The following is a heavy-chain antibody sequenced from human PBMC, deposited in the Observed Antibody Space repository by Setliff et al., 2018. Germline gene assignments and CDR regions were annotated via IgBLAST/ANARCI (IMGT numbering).Heavy chain of an antibody. V-gene: IGHV1-46*01. Sequence: ASVKVSCKASGYVFTGYYIHWVRHAPGQGFEWMGSVNPTTGSTAYAARFQGRITMTRDTSATTVYMTLGSLRSDDTAVYFCARDAVSNFDRGDSPAYWGRGTLVTVS. CDR2: VNPTTGST. D-gene: IGHD2-21*01. J-gene: IGHJ4*02. CDR1: GYVFTGYY. CDR3: ARDAVSNFDRGDSPAY.